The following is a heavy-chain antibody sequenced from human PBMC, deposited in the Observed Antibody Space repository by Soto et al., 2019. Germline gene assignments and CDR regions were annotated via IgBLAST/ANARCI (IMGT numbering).Heavy chain of an antibody. CDR1: GFTFTNYA. V-gene: IGHV3-23*01. D-gene: IGHD3-10*01. J-gene: IGHJ4*02. CDR2: ISGSGGNT. Sequence: EVHLLDSGGGLVQPGGSLRLSCAASGFTFTNYAMSWVRQAPEKGLEWVSSISGSGGNTYYADSVRGRFTISRDNTKNTLYLQMNSLRAEDTAIYYCVKARAAGGFDYWGQGTLVTVSS. CDR3: VKARAAGGFDY.